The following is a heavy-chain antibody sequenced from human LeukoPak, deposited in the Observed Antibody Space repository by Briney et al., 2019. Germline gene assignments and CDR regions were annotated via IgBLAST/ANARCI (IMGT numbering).Heavy chain of an antibody. V-gene: IGHV4-34*01. CDR3: ATLYSSGWTTIGN. CDR2: INHSGST. Sequence: SETLSLTCAVSGGSFSGYYWSWIRQPPGKGLEWIGEINHSGSTNYNPSLKSRVTISVDTSKNQFSLKLSSVTAADTAVYYCATLYSSGWTTIGNWGQGTLVTVSS. J-gene: IGHJ4*02. CDR1: GGSFSGYY. D-gene: IGHD6-19*01.